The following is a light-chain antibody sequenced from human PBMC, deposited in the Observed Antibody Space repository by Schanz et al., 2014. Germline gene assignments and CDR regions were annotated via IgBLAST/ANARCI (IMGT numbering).Light chain of an antibody. CDR1: SSDVGAYNY. Sequence: QSALTQPASVSGSPGQSITISCTGSSSDVGAYNYVSWYQQQLPGKAPKLIIFDASNRPSGVSDRFSGSKSGNTASLTISGIQAEDEGDYYCSSYTTTNPLVFGGGTKLTVL. CDR2: DAS. CDR3: SSYTTTNPLV. V-gene: IGLV2-14*03. J-gene: IGLJ3*02.